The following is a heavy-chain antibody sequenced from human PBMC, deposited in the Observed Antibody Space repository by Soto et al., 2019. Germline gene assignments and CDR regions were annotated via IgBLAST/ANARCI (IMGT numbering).Heavy chain of an antibody. Sequence: SETLSLTCTVSGGSINSGGYYWSWIRQHPGKGLEWIGSIYHSGSTYYNPSLKGRVTVSIDTSKNQFSLRLTSVTAADTAVYYCARETSSTSLRAEYFKFWGQGTQVTVSS. CDR2: IYHSGST. CDR3: ARETSSTSLRAEYFKF. D-gene: IGHD3-9*01. CDR1: GGSINSGGYY. J-gene: IGHJ1*01. V-gene: IGHV4-31*03.